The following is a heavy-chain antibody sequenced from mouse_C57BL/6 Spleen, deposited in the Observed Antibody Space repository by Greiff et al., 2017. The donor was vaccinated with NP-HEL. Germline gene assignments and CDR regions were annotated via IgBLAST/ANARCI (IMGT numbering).Heavy chain of an antibody. J-gene: IGHJ2*01. V-gene: IGHV1-55*01. D-gene: IGHD2-3*01. Sequence: QVQLQQSGAELVKPGASVKMSCKASGYTFTSYWITWVKQRPGQGLEWIGDIYPGSGSTNYNEKFKSKATLTVDTSSSTAYMQLSSLTSEDSAVYYCSRSGDGYPPSYYFDYWGQGTTLTVSS. CDR1: GYTFTSYW. CDR2: IYPGSGST. CDR3: SRSGDGYPPSYYFDY.